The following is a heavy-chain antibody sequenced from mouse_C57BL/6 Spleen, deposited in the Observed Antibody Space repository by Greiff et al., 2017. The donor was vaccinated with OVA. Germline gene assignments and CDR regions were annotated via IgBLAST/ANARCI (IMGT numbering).Heavy chain of an antibody. CDR1: GYTFSDYG. CDR3: ASGLPSYFDY. D-gene: IGHD3-1*01. V-gene: IGHV5-17*01. Sequence: EVQRVESGGGLVKPGGSLKLSCAASGYTFSDYGMHWVRQAPGKGLEWVAYINRGSSTINYAETVKGRFTLSRDNATNTLFLRMTSLESADTAMYYCASGLPSYFDYWGQGTTLTVSS. CDR2: INRGSSTI. J-gene: IGHJ2*01.